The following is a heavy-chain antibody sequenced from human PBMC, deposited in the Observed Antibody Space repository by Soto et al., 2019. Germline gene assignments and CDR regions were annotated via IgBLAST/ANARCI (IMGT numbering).Heavy chain of an antibody. D-gene: IGHD3-16*01. Sequence: ASVKVSCNASGYTFTSYDINWVRLATGQGLEWMGWMNPNSGNTGYAQKFQGRVTMTRNTSISTAYMGLSSLRSEDTAVYYCARALGAVGHYYYYMDVWGKGTTVTVSS. CDR1: GYTFTSYD. J-gene: IGHJ6*03. V-gene: IGHV1-8*01. CDR3: ARALGAVGHYYYYMDV. CDR2: MNPNSGNT.